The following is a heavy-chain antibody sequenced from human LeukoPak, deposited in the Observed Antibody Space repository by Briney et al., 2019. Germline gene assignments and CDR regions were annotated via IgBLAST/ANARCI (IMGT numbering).Heavy chain of an antibody. J-gene: IGHJ1*01. CDR1: GFTFSSYA. CDR3: AKDKGTGVVVITLCFQH. Sequence: GGSPRLSCAASGFTFSSYAMHWVRQAPGKGLEWVAVISYDGSNKYYADSVKGRFTISRDNSKNTLYLQMNSLRAEDTAVYYCAKDKGTGVVVITLCFQHWGQGTLVTVSS. V-gene: IGHV3-30-3*01. CDR2: ISYDGSNK. D-gene: IGHD3-22*01.